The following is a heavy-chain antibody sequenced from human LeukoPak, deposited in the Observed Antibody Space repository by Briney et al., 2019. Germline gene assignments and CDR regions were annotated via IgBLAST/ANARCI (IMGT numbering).Heavy chain of an antibody. CDR2: ISDTGKT. CDR1: GASVSSYY. V-gene: IGHV4-59*02. D-gene: IGHD2/OR15-2a*01. Sequence: PSETLSLTCSFTGASVSSYYWDWLRQPPGKGLEWIGYISDTGKTESNPSLKSRVTISLDTSKKQFSLRLRSLTAADSAVYYCATGYYEPFANWVPGTLVTVSS. J-gene: IGHJ4*02. CDR3: ATGYYEPFAN.